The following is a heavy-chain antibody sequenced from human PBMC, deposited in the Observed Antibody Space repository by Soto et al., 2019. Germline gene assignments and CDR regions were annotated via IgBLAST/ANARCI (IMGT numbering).Heavy chain of an antibody. D-gene: IGHD4-17*01. CDR1: GFTFSSYG. Sequence: GGSLRLSCAASGFTFSSYGMHWVRQAPGKGLEWVAVISYDGSNKYYADSVKGRFTISRDNSKNTLYLQMNSLRAEDTAVYYCAKEVGGGFTVTTTTGYYFDYWGQGTLVTVSS. V-gene: IGHV3-30*18. CDR2: ISYDGSNK. CDR3: AKEVGGGFTVTTTTGYYFDY. J-gene: IGHJ4*02.